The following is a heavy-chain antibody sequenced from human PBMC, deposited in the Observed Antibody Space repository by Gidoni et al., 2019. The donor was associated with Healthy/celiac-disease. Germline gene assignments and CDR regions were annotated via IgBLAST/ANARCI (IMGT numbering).Heavy chain of an antibody. J-gene: IGHJ4*02. Sequence: EVQLVESGGGLVQPGGSLRLSCAASGFTFSSYSMNWVRQAPGKGLEWVSYISSSSSTIYYADSVKGRFTISRDNAKNSLYLQMNSLRAEDTAVYYCARDLIAANFDYWGQGTLVTVSS. CDR1: GFTFSSYS. D-gene: IGHD6-6*01. CDR2: ISSSSSTI. CDR3: ARDLIAANFDY. V-gene: IGHV3-48*01.